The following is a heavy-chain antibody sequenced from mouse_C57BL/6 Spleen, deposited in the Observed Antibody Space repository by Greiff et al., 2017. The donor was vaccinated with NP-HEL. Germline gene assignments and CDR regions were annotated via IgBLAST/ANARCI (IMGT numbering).Heavy chain of an antibody. CDR1: GFTFSDYY. J-gene: IGHJ2*01. CDR2: INYDGSST. V-gene: IGHV5-16*01. D-gene: IGHD2-3*01. Sequence: EVMLVESEGGLVQPGSSMKLSCTASGFTFSDYYMAWVRQVPEKGLEWVANINYDGSSTYYLDSLQSRFIISRDNAKNILYLQMSSLKSEDTATYYCARADDGYYYFDYWGQGTTLTVSS. CDR3: ARADDGYYYFDY.